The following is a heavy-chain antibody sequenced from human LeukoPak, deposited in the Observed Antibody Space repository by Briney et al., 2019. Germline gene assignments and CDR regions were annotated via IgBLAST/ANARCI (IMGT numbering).Heavy chain of an antibody. CDR3: AKDSSSWYPYYGMDV. D-gene: IGHD6-13*01. CDR2: FDPEDGET. J-gene: IGHJ6*02. V-gene: IGHV1-24*01. Sequence: FDPEDGETIYAQKFQGRVTMTEDTSTDTAYMELSSLRSEDTAVYYCAKDSSSWYPYYGMDVWGQGTTVTVSS.